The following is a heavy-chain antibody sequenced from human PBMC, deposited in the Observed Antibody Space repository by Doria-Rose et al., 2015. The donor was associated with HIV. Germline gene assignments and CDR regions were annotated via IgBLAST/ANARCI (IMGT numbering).Heavy chain of an antibody. J-gene: IGHJ4*02. CDR2: IFSDDER. Sequence: QVTLKESGPVLVKPTETLTLTCTVSGVSLSSPGMGVSWIRQPPGKALEWLANIFSDDERSYTTSLRSRLTIYRGTSKSQVVLTMTDMDPVDTATYYCARIKSSRWYHKYYFDFWGQGTLVIVSA. CDR1: GVSLSSPGMG. CDR3: ARIKSSRWYHKYYFDF. D-gene: IGHD6-13*01. V-gene: IGHV2-26*01.